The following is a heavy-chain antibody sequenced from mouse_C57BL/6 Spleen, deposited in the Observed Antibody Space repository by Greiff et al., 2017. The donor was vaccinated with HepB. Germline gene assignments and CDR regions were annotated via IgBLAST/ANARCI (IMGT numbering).Heavy chain of an antibody. D-gene: IGHD1-1*01. CDR1: GYTFTDYD. J-gene: IGHJ2*01. Sequence: VQLQQSGAELVRPGASVTLSCKASGYTFTDYDMHWVKQTPVHGLAWIGAIDPDTGGTSYSQKFKGKAILTADKSSSTAYLELRSLTSEDSAVYYCTRQLASSTAVVATPSDYWCQGTTLTVSS. CDR3: TRQLASSTAVVATPSDY. V-gene: IGHV1-15*01. CDR2: IDPDTGGT.